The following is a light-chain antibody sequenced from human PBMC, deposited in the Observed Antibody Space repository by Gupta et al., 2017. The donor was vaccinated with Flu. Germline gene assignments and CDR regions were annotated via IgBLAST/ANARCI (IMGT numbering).Light chain of an antibody. V-gene: IGKV3-20*01. J-gene: IGKJ5*01. Sequence: EIVLTQSPGTLSLSPGERATLSCRASQSVSSSYVAWYQQKPGQAPRLLIYGASSRATGIPDRFSGSGSGTDFTLTISRLESEDFAVYYCQQYGSSPPITFGQGTRLEIK. CDR3: QQYGSSPPIT. CDR1: QSVSSSY. CDR2: GAS.